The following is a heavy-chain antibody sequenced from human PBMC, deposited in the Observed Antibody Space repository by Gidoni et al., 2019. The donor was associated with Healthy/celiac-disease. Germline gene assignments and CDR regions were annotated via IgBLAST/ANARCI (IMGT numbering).Heavy chain of an antibody. CDR1: GGSITSSRYY. CDR2: IYSSWST. V-gene: IGHV4-39*07. J-gene: IGHJ5*02. D-gene: IGHD6-13*01. Sequence: QLPLQESGPGLVKPSETLSLTCTVSGGSITSSRYYWGWIRQPPGKGLEWIGGIYSSWSTYYNPSLKSRVTISVDTSKNQFSLKLSSVTAADAAVYYCAREPLSIAAAGMDWFDPWGQGTLVTVSS. CDR3: AREPLSIAAAGMDWFDP.